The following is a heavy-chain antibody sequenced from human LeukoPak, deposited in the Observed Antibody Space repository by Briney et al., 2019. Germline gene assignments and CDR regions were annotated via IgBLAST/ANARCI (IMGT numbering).Heavy chain of an antibody. Sequence: ASVKVSYKASGGTFSSYAISWVRQAPGQGLEWMGGIIPIFGIANYAQKFQGRVTITADESTSTAYMELSSLRSEDTAVYYCARDRYYDSSGYPDYWGQGTLVTVSS. J-gene: IGHJ4*02. CDR3: ARDRYYDSSGYPDY. CDR1: GGTFSSYA. D-gene: IGHD3-22*01. CDR2: IIPIFGIA. V-gene: IGHV1-69*13.